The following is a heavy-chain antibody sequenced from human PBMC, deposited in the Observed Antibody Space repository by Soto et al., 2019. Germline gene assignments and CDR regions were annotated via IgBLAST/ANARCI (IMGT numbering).Heavy chain of an antibody. CDR1: GFTFRNDA. J-gene: IGHJ4*02. V-gene: IGHV3-23*01. Sequence: EVQVLESGGGLVQPGGSLRLSCAAIGFTFRNDAMNWVRQAPGKGLEWVSGISGGGDSTRYADSVKGRFTISRDNAKNSLYLQMNSLRAEDTAVYYCARDNVLLWFGELFGFDYWGQGTLVTVSS. D-gene: IGHD3-10*01. CDR2: ISGGGDST. CDR3: ARDNVLLWFGELFGFDY.